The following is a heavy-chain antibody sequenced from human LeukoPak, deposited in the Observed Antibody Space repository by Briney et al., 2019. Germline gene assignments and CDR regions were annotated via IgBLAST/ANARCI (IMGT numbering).Heavy chain of an antibody. Sequence: SETLSPTCALYGGSFSGYYWSWIRQPPGKGREWIGEINHSGSTNYNTSVKSRVTISVDTSKNQFSLKLSSVTAADTAVYYCARRVVIIRWFDPWGQGTLVTVSS. D-gene: IGHD3-3*01. CDR1: GGSFSGYY. J-gene: IGHJ5*02. CDR2: INHSGST. CDR3: ARRVVIIRWFDP. V-gene: IGHV4-34*01.